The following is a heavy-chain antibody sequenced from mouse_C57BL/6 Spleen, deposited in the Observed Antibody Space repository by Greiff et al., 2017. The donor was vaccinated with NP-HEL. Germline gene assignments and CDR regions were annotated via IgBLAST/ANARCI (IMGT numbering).Heavy chain of an antibody. Sequence: VQGVESGPGLVQPSQSLSITCTVSGFSLTSYGVHWVRQSPGKGLEWLGVIWSGGSTDYNAAFISRLSISKDNSKSQVFFKMNSLQADDTAIYYCARKRNYGSSLYAMDYWGQGTSVTVSS. V-gene: IGHV2-2*01. CDR2: IWSGGST. CDR3: ARKRNYGSSLYAMDY. D-gene: IGHD1-1*01. J-gene: IGHJ4*01. CDR1: GFSLTSYG.